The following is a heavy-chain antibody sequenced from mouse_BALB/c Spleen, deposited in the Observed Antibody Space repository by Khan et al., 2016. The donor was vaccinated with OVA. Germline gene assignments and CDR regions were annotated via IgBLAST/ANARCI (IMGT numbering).Heavy chain of an antibody. J-gene: IGHJ3*01. CDR2: ISSGGSYT. D-gene: IGHD1-1*01. CDR1: GFTFSTYG. V-gene: IGHV5-6*01. Sequence: EVELVESGGALVKPGGSLKLSCAASGFTFSTYGMSWVRQIPDKRLEWVATISSGGSYTYYPDSVKGRFTISRDNAKNTLYLQMNSLNSEDTAMYYCARLAYYYNSEGFAYWGQGLWSLSLQ. CDR3: ARLAYYYNSEGFAY.